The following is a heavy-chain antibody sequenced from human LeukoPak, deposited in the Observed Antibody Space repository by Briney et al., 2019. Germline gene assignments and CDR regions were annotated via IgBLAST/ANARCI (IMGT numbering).Heavy chain of an antibody. CDR1: GGSTSSSSYY. D-gene: IGHD2-2*02. CDR2: IYYSGST. J-gene: IGHJ6*02. V-gene: IGHV4-39*01. CDR3: ARRGYCSSTSCYKDYYYYGMDV. Sequence: SETLSLTCTVSGGSTSSSSYYWGWIRQPPGKGLEWIGSIYYSGSTYYNPSLKSRVTISVDTSKNQFSLKLSSVTAADTAVYYCARRGYCSSTSCYKDYYYYGMDVWGQGTTVTVSS.